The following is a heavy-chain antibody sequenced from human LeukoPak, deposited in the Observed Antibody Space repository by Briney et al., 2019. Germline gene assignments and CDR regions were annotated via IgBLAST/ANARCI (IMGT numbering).Heavy chain of an antibody. J-gene: IGHJ5*02. Sequence: ASVKVSCKASGYTFTGYYMHWARQAPGQGLEWMGWINPNSGGTNYAQKFQGWVTMTRDTSISTAYMELSRLRSDDTAVYYCARESYCSGGSCYSGWFDPWGQGTLVTVSS. V-gene: IGHV1-2*04. CDR2: INPNSGGT. CDR1: GYTFTGYY. CDR3: ARESYCSGGSCYSGWFDP. D-gene: IGHD2-15*01.